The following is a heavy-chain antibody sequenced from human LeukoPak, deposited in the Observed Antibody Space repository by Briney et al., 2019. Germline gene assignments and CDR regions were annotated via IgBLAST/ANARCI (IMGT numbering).Heavy chain of an antibody. Sequence: ASVKVSCKAFGYTFTSYGISWVRQAPGQGLEWMGWISAYNGNTNYAQKLQGRVTMTTDTSTSTAYMELRSLRSDDTAVYYCARVGTLTGTSWFDPWGQGTLVTVSS. D-gene: IGHD1-7*01. CDR2: ISAYNGNT. J-gene: IGHJ5*02. V-gene: IGHV1-18*01. CDR3: ARVGTLTGTSWFDP. CDR1: GYTFTSYG.